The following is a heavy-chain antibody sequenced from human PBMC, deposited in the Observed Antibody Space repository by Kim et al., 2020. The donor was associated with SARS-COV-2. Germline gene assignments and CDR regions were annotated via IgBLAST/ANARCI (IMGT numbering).Heavy chain of an antibody. J-gene: IGHJ4*02. CDR3: VTVPAITIIRGQFDC. D-gene: IGHD3-10*01. V-gene: IGHV1-24*01. CDR2: FDPEDGET. CDR1: GYTLTEFS. Sequence: ASVKVSCKVSGYTLTEFSMHWVRQAPGKGLEWMGGFDPEDGETIYAQKFQGRVTMTEDTSTDTAYMELSSLVSEDTAVYYCVTVPAITIIRGQFDCWGQGTLVTVSS.